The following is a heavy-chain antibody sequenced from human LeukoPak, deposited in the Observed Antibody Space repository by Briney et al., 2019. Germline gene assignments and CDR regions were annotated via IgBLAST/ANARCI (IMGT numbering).Heavy chain of an antibody. Sequence: PGGSLRLSCAASGFTFDEYAMHWVRHAPGKGPEWVSLISWDGVSTYYADSVKGRFTISRDNAKNSLYLQMNGLRAEDTAVYYCARGVKSAIGKWNYVWFDPWGPGTLVTVSS. CDR1: GFTFDEYA. CDR3: ARGVKSAIGKWNYVWFDP. CDR2: ISWDGVST. J-gene: IGHJ5*02. V-gene: IGHV3-43D*03. D-gene: IGHD1-7*01.